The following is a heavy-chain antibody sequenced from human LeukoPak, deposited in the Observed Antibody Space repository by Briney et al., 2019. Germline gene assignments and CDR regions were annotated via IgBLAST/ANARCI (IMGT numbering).Heavy chain of an antibody. CDR2: IKQDGSEK. Sequence: QPGGSLRLSCAASGFTFSSYWMSWVRQAPGKGLEWVANIKQDGSEKYYVDSVKGRFTISRDNAKNSLYLQMNSLRAEDTAVYYCAREQQFGFDAFDIWGQGTMVTVSS. D-gene: IGHD3-16*01. CDR1: GFTFSSYW. V-gene: IGHV3-7*01. J-gene: IGHJ3*02. CDR3: AREQQFGFDAFDI.